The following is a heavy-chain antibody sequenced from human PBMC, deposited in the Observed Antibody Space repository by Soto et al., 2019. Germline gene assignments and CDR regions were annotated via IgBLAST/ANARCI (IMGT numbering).Heavy chain of an antibody. Sequence: ASVKVSCKASGYTFTSYGISWVRQAPGQGLEWMGWISAYNGNTNYAQKLQGRVTMTTDTSTSTAYMELRSLRSDDTAVYYCANTVDTATGPPDNWFAPWGKGTLVTVSS. CDR2: ISAYNGNT. J-gene: IGHJ5*02. CDR1: GYTFTSYG. D-gene: IGHD5-18*01. CDR3: ANTVDTATGPPDNWFAP. V-gene: IGHV1-18*04.